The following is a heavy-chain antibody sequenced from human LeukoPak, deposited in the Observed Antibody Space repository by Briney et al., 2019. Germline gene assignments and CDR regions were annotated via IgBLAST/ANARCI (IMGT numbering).Heavy chain of an antibody. CDR1: GFTFSSYS. D-gene: IGHD1-26*01. CDR3: AKEVKWELRRDFDY. CDR2: ISYDGSNK. J-gene: IGHJ4*02. V-gene: IGHV3-30*18. Sequence: GGSLRLSCAASGFTFSSYSMNWVRQAPGKGLEWVAVISYDGSNKYYADSVKGRFTISRDNSKNTLYLQMNSLRAEDTAVYYCAKEVKWELRRDFDYWDQGTLVTVSS.